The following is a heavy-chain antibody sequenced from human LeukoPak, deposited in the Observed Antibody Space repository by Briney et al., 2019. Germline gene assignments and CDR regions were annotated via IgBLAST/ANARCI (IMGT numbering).Heavy chain of an antibody. V-gene: IGHV3-33*01. Sequence: GGSLRLSCAASGFTFSSYGMHWVRQAPGKGLEWVAVIWYDGSNKYYADSVKGRFTISRDHSKNTLYLQMNSLRAEDTAVYYCARDELGDSSGTDYWGQGTLVTVSS. D-gene: IGHD3-22*01. CDR2: IWYDGSNK. CDR1: GFTFSSYG. CDR3: ARDELGDSSGTDY. J-gene: IGHJ4*02.